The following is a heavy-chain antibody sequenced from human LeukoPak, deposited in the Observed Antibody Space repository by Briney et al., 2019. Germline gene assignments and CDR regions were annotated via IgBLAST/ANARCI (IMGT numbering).Heavy chain of an antibody. CDR1: GGTFSGYY. V-gene: IGHV4-59*08. Sequence: SETLSLTCAVYGGTFSGYYWSWIRQPAGKGLEWIGCIYYSGSTKYNPSLKSRVTISVDTSKNQFSLKLSSVTAADTAVYYCARRLLEGLFDPWGQGTLVTVSS. J-gene: IGHJ5*02. CDR2: IYYSGST. CDR3: ARRLLEGLFDP. D-gene: IGHD3-3*01.